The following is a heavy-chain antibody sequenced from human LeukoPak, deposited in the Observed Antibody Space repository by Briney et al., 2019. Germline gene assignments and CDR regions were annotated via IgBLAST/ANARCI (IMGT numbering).Heavy chain of an antibody. Sequence: PGGSLRLSCAASGFTFSSYSMNWVRQAPGKGLEWVSSISSSSSYIYYADSVKGRFTIFRDNAKNSLYLQMNSLRAEDTAVYYCARPQWALIAAAGTGAFDIWGQGTMVTVSS. CDR3: ARPQWALIAAAGTGAFDI. CDR2: ISSSSSYI. CDR1: GFTFSSYS. V-gene: IGHV3-21*01. J-gene: IGHJ3*02. D-gene: IGHD6-13*01.